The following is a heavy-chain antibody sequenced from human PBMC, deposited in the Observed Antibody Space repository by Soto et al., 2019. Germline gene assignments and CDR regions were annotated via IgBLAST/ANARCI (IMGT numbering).Heavy chain of an antibody. CDR1: GFSFAGYA. J-gene: IGHJ4*02. V-gene: IGHV3-23*01. CDR2: VSGGGAST. CDR3: AKTQTFNGYYGGFDA. D-gene: IGHD3-3*01. Sequence: GESLKISCAATGFSFAGYALTWVRQAPWKGLEWLSAVSGGGASTYYADSVRGRFSISRDVSGNMIYLQLNSLTAGDTATYYCAKTQTFNGYYGGFDAWGQGTWVTV.